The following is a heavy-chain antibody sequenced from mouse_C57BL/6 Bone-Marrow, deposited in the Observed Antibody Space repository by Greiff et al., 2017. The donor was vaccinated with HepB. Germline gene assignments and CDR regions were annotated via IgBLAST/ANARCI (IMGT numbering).Heavy chain of an antibody. CDR2: IWSGGST. D-gene: IGHD1-1*01. Sequence: VQLQESGPGLVQPSQSLSITCTVSGFSLTSYGVHWVRQSPGKGLEWLGVIWSGGSTDYNAAFISRLSISKDNSKSQVFFKMNSLQADDTAIYYCAGLTTGGRYYAMDYWGQGTSVTVSS. V-gene: IGHV2-2*01. CDR1: GFSLTSYG. J-gene: IGHJ4*01. CDR3: AGLTTGGRYYAMDY.